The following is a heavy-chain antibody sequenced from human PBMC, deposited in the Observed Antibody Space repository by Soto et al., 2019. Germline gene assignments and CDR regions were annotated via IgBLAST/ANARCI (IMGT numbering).Heavy chain of an antibody. Sequence: VGSLILSCTASGFTFNPHWMHWVRQAPGKGLVWVSRIYFDGITTNYADSVKGRLTVSRDNAKKTVYLHVNTLRDEDTAVYYCARGGAMGVDYWGQGTMVTVSS. J-gene: IGHJ4*02. CDR1: GFTFNPHW. V-gene: IGHV3-74*01. CDR2: IYFDGITT. CDR3: ARGGAMGVDY. D-gene: IGHD1-26*01.